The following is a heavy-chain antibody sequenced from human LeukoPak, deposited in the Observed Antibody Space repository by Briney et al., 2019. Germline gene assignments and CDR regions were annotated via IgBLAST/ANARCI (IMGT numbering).Heavy chain of an antibody. Sequence: GASVKVSCKASGYTFTGYYMHWVRQAPGQGLEWMGWINPNSGGTNYAQKFQGRVTMTRDTSISTAYMELSRLRSDDTAVYYCARVEWELLFDFDYWGQGTLVTVSS. J-gene: IGHJ4*02. D-gene: IGHD1-26*01. CDR3: ARVEWELLFDFDY. V-gene: IGHV1-2*02. CDR1: GYTFTGYY. CDR2: INPNSGGT.